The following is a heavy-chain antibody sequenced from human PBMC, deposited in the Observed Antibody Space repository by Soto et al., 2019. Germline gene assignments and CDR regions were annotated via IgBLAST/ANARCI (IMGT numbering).Heavy chain of an antibody. Sequence: VQLVESGGGLVQPGGSLRLSCAASGFTFSDHYIDWVRQAPGKGLEWVGRSRNKANSYTTEYAASVKGRFTFSRDDSKNSVYLQMDSLKIEDMAVYYCVGVLKGRTTYFDYWGQGTLVTVSS. V-gene: IGHV3-72*01. J-gene: IGHJ4*02. D-gene: IGHD1-1*01. CDR2: SRNKANSYTT. CDR3: VGVLKGRTTYFDY. CDR1: GFTFSDHY.